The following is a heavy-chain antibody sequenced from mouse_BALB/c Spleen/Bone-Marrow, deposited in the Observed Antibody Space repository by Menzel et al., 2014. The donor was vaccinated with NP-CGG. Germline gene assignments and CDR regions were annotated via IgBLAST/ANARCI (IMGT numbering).Heavy chain of an antibody. V-gene: IGHV1-20*02. J-gene: IGHJ2*01. Sequence: EVKLVESGPELAKPGASVKISCKASGYSFTGYFMNWVMQSHGKSLEWIGRINPYNGDTFYNQKFKGKATLTVDKSSSTAHMELRSLASEDSAVYYCARSGYYGSSYFDYWGQGTTLTVSS. CDR1: GYSFTGYF. D-gene: IGHD1-1*01. CDR2: INPYNGDT. CDR3: ARSGYYGSSYFDY.